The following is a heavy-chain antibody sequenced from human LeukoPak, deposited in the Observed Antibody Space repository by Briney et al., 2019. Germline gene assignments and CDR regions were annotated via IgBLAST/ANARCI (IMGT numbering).Heavy chain of an antibody. CDR2: ISGSGDNT. J-gene: IGHJ4*02. CDR1: GFTFSSYA. V-gene: IGHV3-23*01. D-gene: IGHD5-18*01. CDR3: AKDMMDTAMDY. Sequence: GGSLRLSCAASGFTFSSYAMSWVRQAPGKGLEWVSGISGSGDNTYYADSVKGRFTISRDNSKNTLYLQMNSLRAEDTAVYYCAKDMMDTAMDYWGQGTLVTVSS.